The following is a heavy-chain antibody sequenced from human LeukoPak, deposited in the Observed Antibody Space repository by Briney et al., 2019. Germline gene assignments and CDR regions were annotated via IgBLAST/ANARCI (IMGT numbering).Heavy chain of an antibody. CDR2: IIPIFGTA. J-gene: IGHJ4*02. Sequence: SVKVSCKASGGTFSSYAISWVRQAPGQGLERMERIIPIFGTANYAQKFQGRVTITTDESTSTAYMELSSLRSEDTAVYYCARDTLWGDYVGFDYWGQGTLVTVSS. V-gene: IGHV1-69*05. D-gene: IGHD4-17*01. CDR3: ARDTLWGDYVGFDY. CDR1: GGTFSSYA.